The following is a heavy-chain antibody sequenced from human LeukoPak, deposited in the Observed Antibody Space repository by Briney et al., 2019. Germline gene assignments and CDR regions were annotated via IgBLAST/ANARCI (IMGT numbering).Heavy chain of an antibody. CDR1: GGSISSGSYY. Sequence: SETLSLTCTVSGGSISSGSYYWSWIRQPAGKGLEWIARIYTSGSSSYNPSLRSRVTISLDTSKNQFSLKLSSVTAADTAVYYCARERRNIVVVVAATLNYMDVWGKGTTVTISS. D-gene: IGHD2-15*01. J-gene: IGHJ6*03. V-gene: IGHV4-61*02. CDR3: ARERRNIVVVVAATLNYMDV. CDR2: IYTSGSS.